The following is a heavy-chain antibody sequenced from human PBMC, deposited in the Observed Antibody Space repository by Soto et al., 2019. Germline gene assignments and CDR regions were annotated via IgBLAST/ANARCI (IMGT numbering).Heavy chain of an antibody. D-gene: IGHD1-1*01. V-gene: IGHV4-39*01. CDR1: GGSISSSSYY. J-gene: IGHJ5*02. CDR2: IYYSGST. CDR3: ASSHDGPHNWFAP. Sequence: SETLSLTCTVSGGSISSSSYYWGWIRQPPGKGLEWIGSIYYSGSTYYNPSLKSRVTISVDTSKNQFSLKLSSVTAADTAVYYCASSHDGPHNWFAPWGQGTLVTVSS.